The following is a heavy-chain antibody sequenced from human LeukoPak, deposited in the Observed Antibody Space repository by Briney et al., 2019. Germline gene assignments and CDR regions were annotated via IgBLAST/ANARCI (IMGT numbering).Heavy chain of an antibody. V-gene: IGHV3-7*03. CDR3: ARNFLGDY. J-gene: IGHJ4*02. CDR1: GFTFSSYW. CDR2: IKQDGSEK. D-gene: IGHD7-27*01. Sequence: GGSLRLSCAVSGFTFSSYWMSWVRQAPGKGLEWVANIKQDGSEKYYVDSVKGRFTISRDNAKNSLYLQMNSLRAEDTAVYYCARNFLGDYWGQGTLVTVSS.